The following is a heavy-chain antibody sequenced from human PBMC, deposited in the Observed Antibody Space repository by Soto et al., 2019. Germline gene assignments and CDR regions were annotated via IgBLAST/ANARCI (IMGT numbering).Heavy chain of an antibody. CDR2: INAGNGNT. D-gene: IGHD3-22*01. V-gene: IGHV1-3*01. CDR3: VRTESAYYYDSSVKGGVVY. J-gene: IGHJ4*02. Sequence: QVQLVQSGAEVKKPGASVKVSCKASGYTFTSYAMHWVRQAPGQRLEWMGWINAGNGNTKYSQKFQGRVTITRDTSASTAYMELSSVRSEDTAVYYCVRTESAYYYDSSVKGGVVYWGQGTLVTVSS. CDR1: GYTFTSYA.